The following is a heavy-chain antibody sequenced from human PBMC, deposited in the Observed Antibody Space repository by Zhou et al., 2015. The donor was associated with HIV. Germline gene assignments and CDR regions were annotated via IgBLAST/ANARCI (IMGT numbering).Heavy chain of an antibody. CDR2: IIPIFGTA. D-gene: IGHD3-10*01. Sequence: QVQLVQSGAEVKKPGSSVKVSCKASGGTFSSYAISWVRQAPGQGLEWMGGIIPIFGTANYAQKFQGRVTITADESTSTAYMELSSLRSEDTAVYYCARAGITSGFGEVPGADAFDIWGQGTMVTVSS. CDR3: ARAGITSGFGEVPGADAFDI. CDR1: GGTFSSYA. J-gene: IGHJ3*02. V-gene: IGHV1-69*01.